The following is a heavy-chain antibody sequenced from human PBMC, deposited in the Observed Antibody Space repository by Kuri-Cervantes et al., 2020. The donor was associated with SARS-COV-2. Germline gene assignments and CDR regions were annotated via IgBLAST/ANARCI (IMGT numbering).Heavy chain of an antibody. CDR1: GFTFDDYA. CDR2: ISGSGGST. V-gene: IGHV3-23*01. D-gene: IGHD3-3*01. Sequence: LSLTCAASGFTFDDYAMHWVRQAPGKGPEWVSAISGSGGSTYYADSVKGRFTISRDNSKNTLYLQMNSLRAEDTVVYYCAKDYSVLRFLGGRGGFDYWGQGTLVTVSS. CDR3: AKDYSVLRFLGGRGGFDY. J-gene: IGHJ4*02.